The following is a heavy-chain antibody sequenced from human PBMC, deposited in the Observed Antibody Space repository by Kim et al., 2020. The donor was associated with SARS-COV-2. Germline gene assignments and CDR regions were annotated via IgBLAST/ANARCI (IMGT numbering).Heavy chain of an antibody. Sequence: GESLKISCKGSGYSFTSYWISWVRQMPGKGLEWMGRFDPSDSYTNYSPSFQGHVTISADKSISTAYLQWSSLKASDTAMYYCARQKRPHCGGDCYDFDYWGQGTLVTVSS. CDR3: ARQKRPHCGGDCYDFDY. CDR1: GYSFTSYW. D-gene: IGHD2-21*02. CDR2: FDPSDSYT. V-gene: IGHV5-10-1*01. J-gene: IGHJ4*02.